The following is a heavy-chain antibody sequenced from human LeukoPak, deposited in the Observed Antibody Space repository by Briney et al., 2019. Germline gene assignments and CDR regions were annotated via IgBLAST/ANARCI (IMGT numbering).Heavy chain of an antibody. CDR2: IRYDGSNK. CDR1: GFTFSSYG. J-gene: IGHJ4*02. Sequence: GGSLRLSCAASGFTFSSYGMHWVRQAPGKGLEWVAFIRYDGSNKYYADSVKGRFTISGDNSKNTLYLQMNSLRAEDTAVYYCARDRDFDYWGQGTLVTVSS. D-gene: IGHD5-24*01. CDR3: ARDRDFDY. V-gene: IGHV3-30*02.